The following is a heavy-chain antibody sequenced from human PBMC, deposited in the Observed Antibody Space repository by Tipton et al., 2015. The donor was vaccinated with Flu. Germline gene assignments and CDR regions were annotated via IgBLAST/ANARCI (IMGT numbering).Heavy chain of an antibody. D-gene: IGHD3-16*01. Sequence: LRLSCTVSGGSISSGSYYWSWIRQPAGKGLEWIGRIYTSGSTNYNPSLKSRVTMSVDTSKNQFSLKLSSVTAADTAVYYCARGLGDFDYWGQGTLVTVSS. J-gene: IGHJ4*02. CDR3: ARGLGDFDY. CDR1: GGSISSGSYY. V-gene: IGHV4-61*02. CDR2: IYTSGST.